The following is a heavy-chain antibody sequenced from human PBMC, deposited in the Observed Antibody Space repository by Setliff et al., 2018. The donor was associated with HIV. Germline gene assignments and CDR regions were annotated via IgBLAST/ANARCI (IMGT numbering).Heavy chain of an antibody. CDR3: ARGGKLQHFDWPSYAMDV. J-gene: IGHJ6*02. D-gene: IGHD3-9*01. Sequence: GGSLRLSCVASGFTISVYNMHWVRQAPGKGLVWVSRVNSDGSSKTYADSVKGRFTISRDNSKNTVYLQMNSLRAEDTAIYYCARGGKLQHFDWPSYAMDVWGQGTTVTAP. CDR1: GFTISVYN. CDR2: VNSDGSSK. V-gene: IGHV3-74*03.